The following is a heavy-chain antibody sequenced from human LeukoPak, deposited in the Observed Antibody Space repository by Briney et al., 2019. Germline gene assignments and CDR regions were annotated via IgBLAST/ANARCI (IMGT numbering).Heavy chain of an antibody. J-gene: IGHJ4*02. CDR3: ARGHTTGYSRNEF. D-gene: IGHD6-13*01. Sequence: ASVEVSCRASGYTFTNYAMNWVRQAPGQGLEWMGWIDTNTGNPTYAQGFTGRFVFSLDTSVSTAYLQINSLTTDDTAVYYCARGHTTGYSRNEFWGQGTLVTVSS. CDR1: GYTFTNYA. CDR2: IDTNTGNP. V-gene: IGHV7-4-1*02.